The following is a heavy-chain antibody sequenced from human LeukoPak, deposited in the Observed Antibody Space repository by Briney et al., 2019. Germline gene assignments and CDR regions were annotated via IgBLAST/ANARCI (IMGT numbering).Heavy chain of an antibody. CDR1: GGSIRSSYYY. V-gene: IGHV4-39*01. Sequence: SETLSLTCTVSGGSIRSSYYYWGWIRQPPGKGLEWIGSIYDSGSTYYNPSLKSRVTISVDTSKNQFSLKLNSVTAADTAVYFCVRLVGGDIDYWGQGTLVTVSS. CDR2: IYDSGST. D-gene: IGHD5-12*01. CDR3: VRLVGGDIDY. J-gene: IGHJ4*02.